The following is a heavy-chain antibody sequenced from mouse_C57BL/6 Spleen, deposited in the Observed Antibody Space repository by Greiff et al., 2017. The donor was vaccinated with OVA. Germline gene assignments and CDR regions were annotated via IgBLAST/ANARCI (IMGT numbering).Heavy chain of an antibody. CDR3: ARGTTVVAHYAMDY. CDR2: IYPGSGNT. D-gene: IGHD1-1*01. V-gene: IGHV1-55*01. CDR1: GYTFTSYW. J-gene: IGHJ4*01. Sequence: QVQLQQPGAELVKPGASVKMSCKASGYTFTSYWITWVKQRPGQGLEWIGDIYPGSGNTNYNEKFKSKATLTVDTSSSTAYMQLSSLTSEDSAVYYCARGTTVVAHYAMDYWGQGTSVTVSS.